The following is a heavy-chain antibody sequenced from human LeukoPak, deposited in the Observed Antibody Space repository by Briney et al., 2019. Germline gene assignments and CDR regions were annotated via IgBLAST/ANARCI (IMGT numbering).Heavy chain of an antibody. D-gene: IGHD3-16*02. CDR3: ARDNSVGDIAWWFDP. Sequence: RASVKVSCKVSGYTLTELSMHWVRQAPGKGLEWMGGFDPEDGETIYAQRFQGRVTMTRDMSTTTDYMELSSLRSEDTAVYYCARDNSVGDIAWWFDPWGQGTLVTVSS. V-gene: IGHV1-24*01. J-gene: IGHJ5*02. CDR2: FDPEDGET. CDR1: GYTLTELS.